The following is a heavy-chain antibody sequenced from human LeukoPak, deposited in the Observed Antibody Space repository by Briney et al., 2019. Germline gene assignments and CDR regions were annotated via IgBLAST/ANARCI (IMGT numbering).Heavy chain of an antibody. V-gene: IGHV4-59*01. CDR1: GGSISSYY. J-gene: IGHJ4*02. D-gene: IGHD2-15*01. CDR3: AREDIRGAFDY. Sequence: SETLSLTCTVSGGSISSYYWSWIRQPPGKGLEWIGYIYYSGSTNYNPSLKSRVTISVDTSKNQFSLKLSSVTAADTAAYYCAREDIRGAFDYWGQGTLVTVSS. CDR2: IYYSGST.